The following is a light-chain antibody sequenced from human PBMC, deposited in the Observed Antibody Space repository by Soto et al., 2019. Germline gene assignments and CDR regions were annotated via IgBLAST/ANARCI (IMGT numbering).Light chain of an antibody. CDR2: AAS. J-gene: IGKJ1*01. V-gene: IGKV1-39*01. Sequence: DRVAITCRASQSISSYLNWYQQKPGKAPKLLIYAASSLQSGVPSRFSGSGSGTDFTLTISSLQPEDFATYYCQQSYSTPRTFGQGTKVDIK. CDR3: QQSYSTPRT. CDR1: QSISSY.